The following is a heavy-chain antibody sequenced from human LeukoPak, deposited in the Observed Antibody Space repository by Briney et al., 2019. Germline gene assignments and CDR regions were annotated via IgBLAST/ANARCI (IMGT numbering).Heavy chain of an antibody. D-gene: IGHD2-2*01. CDR2: IKHDGSEK. J-gene: IGHJ6*02. CDR3: ARDDLIVVVPAAYYYYYYGMDV. CDR1: GFTFSRHW. V-gene: IGHV3-7*03. Sequence: GGSLRLSCAASGFTFSRHWMTWVRQAPGKGLEWVANIKHDGSEKNYVDSVKGRFSISRDNTKGSLFLQLNSLRAEDTAVYYCARDDLIVVVPAAYYYYYYGMDVWGQGTTVTVSS.